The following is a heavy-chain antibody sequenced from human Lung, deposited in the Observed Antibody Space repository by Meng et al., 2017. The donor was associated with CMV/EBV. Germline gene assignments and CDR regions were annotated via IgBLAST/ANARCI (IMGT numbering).Heavy chain of an antibody. CDR2: IDHSGST. CDR3: ARGGGYCSGTSCYNDY. J-gene: IGHJ4*02. Sequence: SETXSLTCAVYGGSFSGYYWTWIRQPPRKGLEWIGEIDHSGSTNYNPSLKSRVTISVDTSKSQFSLRLSSVTAADTAIYYCARGGGYCSGTSCYNDYWGQGMXVTVSS. CDR1: GGSFSGYY. D-gene: IGHD2-2*02. V-gene: IGHV4-34*01.